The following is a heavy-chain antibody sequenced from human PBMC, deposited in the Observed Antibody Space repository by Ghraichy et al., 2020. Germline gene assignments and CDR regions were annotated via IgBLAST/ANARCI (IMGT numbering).Heavy chain of an antibody. J-gene: IGHJ3*02. V-gene: IGHV3-21*03. CDR3: ARVRQQHLVSDGFDI. D-gene: IGHD6-13*01. Sequence: GGSLRLSCAASGFTFSSYTMNWVRQAPGKGLEWVSCISDSSAYIYYGDSMKGRFTVSRDNAKNSLYLQMNSLRAEDTAVYYCARVRQQHLVSDGFDIWGQGTVVTVSS. CDR2: ISDSSAYI. CDR1: GFTFSSYT.